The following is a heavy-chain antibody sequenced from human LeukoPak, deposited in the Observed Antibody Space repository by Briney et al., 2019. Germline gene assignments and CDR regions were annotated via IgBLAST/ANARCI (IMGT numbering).Heavy chain of an antibody. Sequence: GGSLRLSCAASGFTFSSYAMHWVRQAPGKGLEWVANIRQDGSEKYYVDSVKGRFTISRDNAKNSLYLQMSSLRAEDTAVYYCARATSAYYYPDAFDIWGQGTMVTVSS. CDR1: GFTFSSYA. D-gene: IGHD3-22*01. CDR2: IRQDGSEK. J-gene: IGHJ3*02. CDR3: ARATSAYYYPDAFDI. V-gene: IGHV3-7*03.